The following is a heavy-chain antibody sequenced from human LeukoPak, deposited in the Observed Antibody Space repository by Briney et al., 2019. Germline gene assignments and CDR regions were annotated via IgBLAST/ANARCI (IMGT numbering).Heavy chain of an antibody. CDR2: ISWNSGSI. J-gene: IGHJ4*02. D-gene: IGHD3-10*01. CDR3: AKDVNYYGSGSYSSFDY. V-gene: IGHV3-9*01. Sequence: PGGSLRLSCAASGFTFDDYAMHWVRQAPGKGLEWVSGISWNSGSIGYADSVKGRFTISRDNAKNSLYLQMNSLRAEDTALYYCAKDVNYYGSGSYSSFDYWGQGTLVTVSS. CDR1: GFTFDDYA.